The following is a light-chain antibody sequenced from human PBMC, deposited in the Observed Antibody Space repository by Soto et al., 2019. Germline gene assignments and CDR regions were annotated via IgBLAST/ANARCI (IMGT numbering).Light chain of an antibody. CDR2: AAS. CDR1: QSVGRNY. CDR3: QAYGTSPWV. V-gene: IGKV3-20*01. J-gene: IGKJ1*01. Sequence: EIVLTQFPGTLSLSPGERATLSCRASQSVGRNYVAWYQQKPGQAPRVIIYAASNRASGIPDSFRGSGSGSDSTLSISILASEDFAVDYRQAYGTSPWVFGNGTKVEIK.